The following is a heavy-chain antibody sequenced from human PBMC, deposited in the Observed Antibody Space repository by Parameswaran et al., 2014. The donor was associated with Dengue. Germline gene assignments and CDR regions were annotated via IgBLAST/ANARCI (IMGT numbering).Heavy chain of an antibody. J-gene: IGHJ6*02. Sequence: WVRQAPGQGLEWMGWINPNSGGTNYAQKFQGRVTMTRDTSISTAYMELSRLRSDDTAVYYCARDGYCSGGSCETVGWYYYYGMDVWGQGTTVTVSS. D-gene: IGHD2-15*01. V-gene: IGHV1-2*02. CDR3: ARDGYCSGGSCETVGWYYYYGMDV. CDR2: INPNSGGT.